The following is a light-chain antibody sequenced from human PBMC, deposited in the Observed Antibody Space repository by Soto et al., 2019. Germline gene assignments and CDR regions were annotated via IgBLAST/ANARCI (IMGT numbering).Light chain of an antibody. J-gene: IGKJ4*01. CDR1: QSISSQ. CDR2: DAS. V-gene: IGKV3-11*01. Sequence: EIVLTQSPATLSLSPGERATLSCRASQSISSQLAWYRQKPGQAPRLLIHDASNRATGIPARFSGSGSSTDFTLTISSLEPEDFAVYFCQQRSNWPLTFGGGTKVEIK. CDR3: QQRSNWPLT.